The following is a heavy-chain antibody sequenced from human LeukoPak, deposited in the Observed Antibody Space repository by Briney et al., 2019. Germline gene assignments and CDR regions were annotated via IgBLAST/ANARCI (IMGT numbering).Heavy chain of an antibody. J-gene: IGHJ4*02. CDR3: ARGRSGSYYDY. D-gene: IGHD1-26*01. CDR1: GYTFTDYD. Sequence: ASVRVSCKTSGYTFTDYDITWVRQAPGQGLEWMGWIYPNSGGTNYAQKFQGRVTMTSDTSISTAYMELSSLRSDDTAVYYCARGRSGSYYDYWAQGSLVTVSS. V-gene: IGHV1-2*02. CDR2: IYPNSGGT.